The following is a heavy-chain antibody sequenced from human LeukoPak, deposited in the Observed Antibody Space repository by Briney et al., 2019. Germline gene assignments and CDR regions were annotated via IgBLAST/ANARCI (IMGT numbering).Heavy chain of an antibody. V-gene: IGHV1-69*05. CDR1: GGTFSSYA. J-gene: IGHJ3*02. Sequence: SVKVSCRASGGTFSSYAISWVRQAPGQGLEWMGGIIPIFGTANYAQKFQGRVTITRNTSISTAYMELSSLRSEDTAVYYCARLRLWFGENDAFDIWGQGTMVTVSS. D-gene: IGHD3-10*01. CDR3: ARLRLWFGENDAFDI. CDR2: IIPIFGTA.